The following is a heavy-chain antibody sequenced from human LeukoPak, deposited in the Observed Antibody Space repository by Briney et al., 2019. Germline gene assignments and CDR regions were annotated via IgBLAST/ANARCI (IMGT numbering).Heavy chain of an antibody. Sequence: SETLSLTCTVSRGSISSSSYYWGWIRQPPGTGLEWIGSIYYTGSTYYNPSLRSRVTISVDTSKNHFSLRLSSVTAADTAVYFCASLNYYASSGYYYVFDYWGQGTLVSVSS. CDR3: ASLNYYASSGYYYVFDY. J-gene: IGHJ4*02. CDR2: IYYTGST. V-gene: IGHV4-39*02. D-gene: IGHD3-22*01. CDR1: RGSISSSSYY.